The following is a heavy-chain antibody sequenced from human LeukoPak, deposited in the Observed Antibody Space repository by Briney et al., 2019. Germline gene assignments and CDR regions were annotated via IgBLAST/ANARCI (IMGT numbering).Heavy chain of an antibody. J-gene: IGHJ4*02. CDR2: INWNSGTI. CDR3: AKDKFGAKNPYYFDY. CDR1: GFIFNDFA. V-gene: IGHV3-9*01. D-gene: IGHD3-10*01. Sequence: GRSLRLSCAASGFIFNDFAMHWVRQAPGKGLEWVSSINWNSGTIGYGDSVKGRFTVSRDNAKNSLYLQMNGLRAEDTAVYYCAKDKFGAKNPYYFDYWGQGTLVTVSS.